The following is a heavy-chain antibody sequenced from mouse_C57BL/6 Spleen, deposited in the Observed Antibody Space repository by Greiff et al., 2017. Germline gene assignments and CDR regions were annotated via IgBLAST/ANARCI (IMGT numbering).Heavy chain of an antibody. CDR2: FHTYNDDT. D-gene: IGHD1-1*01. V-gene: IGHV1-47*01. CDR3: ARKGGSFFDY. J-gene: IGHJ2*01. Sequence: VKLMESGAELVKPGASVKMSCKASGYTFTTYPIEWMKQTHGKSLEWIGNFHTYNDDTKYNEKFNGKATLTVEKSSSTVYLELSRLTSDDSAVYYCARKGGSFFDYWGQGTTLTVSS. CDR1: GYTFTTYP.